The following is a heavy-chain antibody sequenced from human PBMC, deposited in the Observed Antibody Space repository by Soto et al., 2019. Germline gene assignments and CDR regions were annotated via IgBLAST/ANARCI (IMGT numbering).Heavy chain of an antibody. Sequence: DVQLLESGGGLVQPGGSLRLSCAASGFTFSRYAMDWVRQAPGKGLEWVSAISNSFSDGNTHYADSVKGRFTISRDNDKNTVFLEMNFLRAEDTAVYYCAKVFSPEGGNYFDHWGQGTLVTVSS. CDR1: GFTFSRYA. CDR3: AKVFSPEGGNYFDH. V-gene: IGHV3-23*01. J-gene: IGHJ4*02. CDR2: ISNSFSDGNT.